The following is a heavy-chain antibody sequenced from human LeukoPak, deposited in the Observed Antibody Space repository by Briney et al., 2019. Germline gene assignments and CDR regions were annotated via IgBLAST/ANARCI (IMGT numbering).Heavy chain of an antibody. CDR3: ARGRVRRWFDP. CDR2: MNPNSGNT. D-gene: IGHD3-10*01. V-gene: IGHV1-8*02. Sequence: GASVKVSCKASGYTFTTYAMNWVRQAPGQGLEWMGWMNPNSGNTGYAQKFQGRVTMTRNTSISTAYMELSSLRSEDTAVYYCARGRVRRWFDPWGQGTLVTVSS. CDR1: GYTFTTYA. J-gene: IGHJ5*02.